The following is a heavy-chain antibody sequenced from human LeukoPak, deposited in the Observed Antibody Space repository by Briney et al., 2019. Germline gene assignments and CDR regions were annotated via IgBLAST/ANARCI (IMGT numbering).Heavy chain of an antibody. CDR2: ISWNSGSI. Sequence: GRSLRLSCAASGFTFDDYAMHWVRQAPGKGLEWVSGISWNSGSIGYADSVKGRFTISRDNAKNSLYLQMNSLRAEDAALYYCAKDIVATSYYYYMDVWGKGTTVTVSS. J-gene: IGHJ6*03. CDR1: GFTFDDYA. D-gene: IGHD5-12*01. CDR3: AKDIVATSYYYYMDV. V-gene: IGHV3-9*01.